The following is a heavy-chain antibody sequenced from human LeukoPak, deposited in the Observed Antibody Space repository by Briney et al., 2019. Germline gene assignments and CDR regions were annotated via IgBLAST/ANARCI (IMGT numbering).Heavy chain of an antibody. Sequence: ASVKVSCKASGYTFTMYYIHWVRQAPGQGLDWMGMINPSDGATTYAQRFQGRFTISRDNAKNSLYLQMNSLRAEDTAVYYCASLYGSGSYYNPYYYGMDVWGQGTTVTVSS. CDR2: INPSDGAT. J-gene: IGHJ6*02. D-gene: IGHD3-10*01. V-gene: IGHV1-46*01. CDR1: GYTFTMYY. CDR3: ASLYGSGSYYNPYYYGMDV.